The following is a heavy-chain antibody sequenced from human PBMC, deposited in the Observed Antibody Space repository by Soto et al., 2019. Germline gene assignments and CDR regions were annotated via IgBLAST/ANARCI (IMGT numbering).Heavy chain of an antibody. J-gene: IGHJ6*02. CDR2: IIPIFGTA. V-gene: IGHV1-69*13. D-gene: IGHD3-10*01. CDR3: TGITWFRGRDV. CDR1: GGTFSSYA. Sequence: SVKVSCKASGGTFSSYAISWVRQAPGQGLELMGGIIPIFGTANYAQKSQGRVTITADESTTTAYMELSSLRSEDPAVYYCTGITWFRGRDVWGQGPPVTVSS.